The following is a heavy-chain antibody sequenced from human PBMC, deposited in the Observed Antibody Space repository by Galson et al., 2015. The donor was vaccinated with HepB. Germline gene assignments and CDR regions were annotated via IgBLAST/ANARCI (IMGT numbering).Heavy chain of an antibody. J-gene: IGHJ4*02. CDR2: VSSDENNI. CDR3: ARTFYFDY. V-gene: IGHV3-30*04. Sequence: SLRLSCAASGFSFSAFAMHGVRQAPGKGLEWVALVSSDENNIYYADSVRGRFTISRDNSRNTLYLQMNSLRAEDTAVYYCARTFYFDYWGQGTLVTVSS. CDR1: GFSFSAFA.